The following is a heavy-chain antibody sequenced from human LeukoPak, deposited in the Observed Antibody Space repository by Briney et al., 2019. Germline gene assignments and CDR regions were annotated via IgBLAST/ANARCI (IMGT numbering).Heavy chain of an antibody. CDR3: ARGASDPVWSDP. Sequence: SVKVSCKASGGTFSSYAISWVRQAPGQGLEWMGGIIPIFGTANYAQKFQGRVTITADESTSTAYMELSSLRSEDTAVYYCARGASDPVWSDPWGQGTLVTVSS. CDR1: GGTFSSYA. CDR2: IIPIFGTA. J-gene: IGHJ5*02. V-gene: IGHV1-69*01.